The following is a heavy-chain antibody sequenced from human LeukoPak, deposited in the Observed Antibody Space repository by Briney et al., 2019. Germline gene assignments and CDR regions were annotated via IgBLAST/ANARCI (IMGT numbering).Heavy chain of an antibody. V-gene: IGHV4-30-2*01. CDR3: ARDRRIEVVPAAIEDAFDI. CDR1: GGSISSGGYY. D-gene: IGHD2-2*02. Sequence: PSETLSLTCTVSGGSISSGGYYWSWIRQPPGKGLEWIGYIYHSGSTYYNPSLKSRVTISVDRSKNQFSLKLSSVTAADTAVYYCARDRRIEVVPAAIEDAFDIWGQGTMVTVSS. J-gene: IGHJ3*02. CDR2: IYHSGST.